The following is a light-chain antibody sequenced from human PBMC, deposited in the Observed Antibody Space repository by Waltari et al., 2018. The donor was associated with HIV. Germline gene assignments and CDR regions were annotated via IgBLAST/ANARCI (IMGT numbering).Light chain of an antibody. J-gene: IGKJ1*01. V-gene: IGKV2-28*01. CDR2: LGS. CDR1: QSLLHSNGYNY. CDR3: MQALQTPWT. Sequence: DIVMTQSPLSLPVTPGEPASTSCRSSQSLLHSNGYNYLDWYLLKPGQSPQLLIYLGSNRASGVPARFSGSESGTDFTLKISRVEAEDVGVYYCMQALQTPWTFGQGTKVEIK.